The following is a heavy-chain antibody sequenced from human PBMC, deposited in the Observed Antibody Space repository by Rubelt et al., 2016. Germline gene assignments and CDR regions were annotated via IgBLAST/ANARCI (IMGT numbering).Heavy chain of an antibody. CDR3: ARDGSGWNYIDY. CDR2: INHSGST. D-gene: IGHD6-19*01. J-gene: IGHJ4*02. Sequence: GEINHSGSTNYNPSLKSRVTISVDTSKNQFSLKLSSVTAADTAIYYCARDGSGWNYIDYWGQGTLVTVSS. V-gene: IGHV4-34*01.